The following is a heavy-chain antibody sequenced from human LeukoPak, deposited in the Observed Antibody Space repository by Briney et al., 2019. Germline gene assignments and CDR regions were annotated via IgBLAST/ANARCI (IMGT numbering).Heavy chain of an antibody. Sequence: PGGSLRLSCAASGFTFSSYWMHWVRQAPGKGLMWVSRIRSDGSTSSYADSVKGRFTISRDSAKNTLYLQMNSLRAEDTAVYYCARDGGFGGALDIWGQGTMVTVSS. V-gene: IGHV3-74*01. J-gene: IGHJ3*02. D-gene: IGHD3-16*01. CDR3: ARDGGFGGALDI. CDR2: IRSDGSTS. CDR1: GFTFSSYW.